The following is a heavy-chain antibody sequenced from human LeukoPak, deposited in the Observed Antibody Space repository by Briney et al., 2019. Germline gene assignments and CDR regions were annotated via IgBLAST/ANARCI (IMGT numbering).Heavy chain of an antibody. Sequence: GGSLRLSCAASGFTFSSYGMHWVRQAPGKGLEWVAVISYDGSNKYYADSVKGRFTISRDNSKNTLYLQMNSLRAEDTAVYYCANAHSPYNWKYFDYWGQGTLVTVSS. CDR1: GFTFSSYG. J-gene: IGHJ4*02. CDR2: ISYDGSNK. D-gene: IGHD1-20*01. CDR3: ANAHSPYNWKYFDY. V-gene: IGHV3-30*18.